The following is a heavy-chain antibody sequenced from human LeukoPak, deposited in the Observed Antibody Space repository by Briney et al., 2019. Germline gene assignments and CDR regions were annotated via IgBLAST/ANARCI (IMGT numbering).Heavy chain of an antibody. D-gene: IGHD4-23*01. CDR2: IASDGSST. Sequence: GGSLRLSCAASGFTFSSYWMNWVRQAPGKGLVWVSRIASDGSSTTYADSVKGRFSISRDNAKNTLYLQMNSLRVEDTAVYYCARGRPHGNDYWGQGTLVTDSS. V-gene: IGHV3-74*01. CDR3: ARGRPHGNDY. CDR1: GFTFSSYW. J-gene: IGHJ4*02.